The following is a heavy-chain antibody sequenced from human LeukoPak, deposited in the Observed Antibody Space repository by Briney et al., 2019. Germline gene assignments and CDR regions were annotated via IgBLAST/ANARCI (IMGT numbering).Heavy chain of an antibody. V-gene: IGHV4-59*01. D-gene: IGHD1-26*01. J-gene: IGHJ3*02. CDR2: IYYSGST. Sequence: SETLSLTCTVSGGPISSYYWSWIRQPPGKGLEWIGYIYYSGSTNYNPSLKSRVTISVDTSKKQFSLKLTSVTVADTAVYYCARGGSYLSAFDIWGQGTMVTVSS. CDR1: GGPISSYY. CDR3: ARGGSYLSAFDI.